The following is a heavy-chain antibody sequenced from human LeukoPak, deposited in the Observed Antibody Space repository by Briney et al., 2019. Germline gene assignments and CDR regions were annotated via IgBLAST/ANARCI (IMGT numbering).Heavy chain of an antibody. CDR3: SKDSYGGSGSYYLDSFDM. V-gene: IGHV3-9*01. D-gene: IGHD3-10*01. Sequence: GGSLRLSCAASGFTFDDYAMHWVRQAPGKGLEWVSGIRWNSGTVGDADSVKGRFTISRDNAKNFLFVQMSSLRVEDTALYYWSKDSYGGSGSYYLDSFDMWGQGTVVTVSS. CDR1: GFTFDDYA. CDR2: IRWNSGTV. J-gene: IGHJ3*02.